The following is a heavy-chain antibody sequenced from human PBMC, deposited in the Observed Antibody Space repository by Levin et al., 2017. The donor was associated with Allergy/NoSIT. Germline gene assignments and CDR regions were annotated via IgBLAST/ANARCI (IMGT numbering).Heavy chain of an antibody. CDR3: ARDSVAAAGIFDY. CDR2: IWYDGSNK. CDR1: GFTFSSYG. D-gene: IGHD6-13*01. V-gene: IGHV3-33*01. J-gene: IGHJ4*02. Sequence: GESLKISCAASGFTFSSYGMHWVRQAPGKGLEWVAVIWYDGSNKYYADSVKGRFTISRDNSKNTLYLQMNSLRAEDTAVFYCARDSVAAAGIFDYWGQGTLVTVSS.